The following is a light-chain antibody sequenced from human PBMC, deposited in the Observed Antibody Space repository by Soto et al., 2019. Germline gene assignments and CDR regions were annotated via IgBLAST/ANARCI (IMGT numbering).Light chain of an antibody. V-gene: IGKV3-20*01. Sequence: GWTPSEGTRSVYAGRGAFVVCRVSQSVSSTYLSWCQQKPCQSPSRLIYGASSRATGIPDRFSGSGSGTDFTLTISRLEPEDFAVYYCQQYNNSLWTFGQGTKV. CDR2: GAS. J-gene: IGKJ1*01. CDR3: QQYNNSLWT. CDR1: QSVSSTY.